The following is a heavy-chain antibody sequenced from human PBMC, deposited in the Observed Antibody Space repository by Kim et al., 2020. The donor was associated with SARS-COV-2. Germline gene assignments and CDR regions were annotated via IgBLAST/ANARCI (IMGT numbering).Heavy chain of an antibody. D-gene: IGHD3-10*01. CDR3: ARDLGSIWFGELEAFDI. J-gene: IGHJ3*02. CDR2: IYSGGST. V-gene: IGHV3-66*02. CDR1: GFTVSSNY. Sequence: GGSLRLSCAASGFTVSSNYMSWVRQAPGKGLEWVSVIYSGGSTYYADSVKGRFTISRDNSKNTLYLQMNSLRAEDTAVYYCARDLGSIWFGELEAFDIWGQGTMVTVSS.